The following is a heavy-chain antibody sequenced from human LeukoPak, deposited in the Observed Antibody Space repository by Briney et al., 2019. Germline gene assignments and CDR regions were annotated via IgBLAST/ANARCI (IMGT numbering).Heavy chain of an antibody. Sequence: ASVQVSCKASGYTFTSYGISWVRQAPGKGLESMGWISAYNGNTNYAQKLQGRVTMTTDTSTSTAYMELRSLRSDDTAVYYCARDQVVGEINAEYFQHWGQGTLVTVSS. D-gene: IGHD1-26*01. V-gene: IGHV1-18*01. CDR3: ARDQVVGEINAEYFQH. CDR2: ISAYNGNT. CDR1: GYTFTSYG. J-gene: IGHJ1*01.